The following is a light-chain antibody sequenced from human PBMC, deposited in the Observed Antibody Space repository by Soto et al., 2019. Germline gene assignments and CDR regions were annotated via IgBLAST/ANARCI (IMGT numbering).Light chain of an antibody. Sequence: EIVLTQSPATLSLFPGERATLSFMASQSVSSYLAWYQQKPGQAPRLLIYDASNRATGIPARFSGSGSGTDFTLTISSLEPEDFAVYCCQQRNNWPSWTFGQGTKVDIK. CDR2: DAS. CDR1: QSVSSY. J-gene: IGKJ1*01. V-gene: IGKV3-11*01. CDR3: QQRNNWPSWT.